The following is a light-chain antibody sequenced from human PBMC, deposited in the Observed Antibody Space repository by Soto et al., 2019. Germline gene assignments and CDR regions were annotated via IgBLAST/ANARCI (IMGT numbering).Light chain of an antibody. V-gene: IGKV3-11*01. J-gene: IGKJ4*01. CDR2: TSS. CDR3: HQRSDWPLT. CDR1: QNINNY. Sequence: EIVLTQSPATLSLSPGERATLSCRASQNINNYLAWYQQKPGQAPRLVIYTSSNRAAGIPARFSGSGSGTDCTLTISGLEPEDFAIYYCHQRSDWPLTFGGGTKVEIK.